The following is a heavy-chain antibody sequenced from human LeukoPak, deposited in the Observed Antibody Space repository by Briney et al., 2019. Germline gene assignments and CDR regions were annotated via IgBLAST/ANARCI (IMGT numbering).Heavy chain of an antibody. V-gene: IGHV4-59*01. CDR3: ARAQGYYYGSGSKARRSQDQNWFDP. J-gene: IGHJ5*02. D-gene: IGHD3-10*01. Sequence: SETLSLTCTVSGGSISSYYWSWIRQPPGKGLEWIGYIYYSGSTNYNPSLKSRVTISVDTSKNQFSLKLSSVTAADTAVYYCARAQGYYYGSGSKARRSQDQNWFDPWGQGTLVTVSS. CDR2: IYYSGST. CDR1: GGSISSYY.